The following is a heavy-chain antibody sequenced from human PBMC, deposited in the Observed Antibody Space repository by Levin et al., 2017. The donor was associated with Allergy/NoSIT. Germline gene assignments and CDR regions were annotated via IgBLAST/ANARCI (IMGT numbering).Heavy chain of an antibody. CDR1: GGSLIGYY. CDR3: ARGTGSAAAPFDY. D-gene: IGHD6-13*01. Sequence: TSSETLSLTCGVPGGSLIGYYWSWIRQPPGKGLEGIGEINHSGSTNYNPSLKSRATISLDRSKDQFSLRLTSVTPADTAVYYCARGTGSAAAPFDYWGQGTLVTVSS. CDR2: INHSGST. J-gene: IGHJ4*02. V-gene: IGHV4-34*01.